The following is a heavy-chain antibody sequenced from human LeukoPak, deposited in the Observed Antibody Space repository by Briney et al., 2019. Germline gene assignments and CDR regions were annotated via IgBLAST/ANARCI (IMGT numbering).Heavy chain of an antibody. CDR1: GYSFTNYW. V-gene: IGHV5-51*01. D-gene: IGHD6-19*01. Sequence: GESLKISCKGSGYSFTNYWIGWVRQMPGKGLELMGIIYPGDSDTRYSPSFQGQVTISADKSISTAYLQWSSLRASDTGMYYCARGSRSGWSNFDYWGQGSLVTVSS. CDR2: IYPGDSDT. J-gene: IGHJ4*02. CDR3: ARGSRSGWSNFDY.